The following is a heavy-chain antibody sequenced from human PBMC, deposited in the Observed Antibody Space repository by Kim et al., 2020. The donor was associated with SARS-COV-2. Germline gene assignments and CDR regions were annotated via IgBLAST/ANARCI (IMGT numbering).Heavy chain of an antibody. D-gene: IGHD3-22*01. Sequence: GGSLRLSCAASGFSFSNYWMHWVRQAPGKVLVWVARIKTDGSTTAYADSVKGRFTISRDNAKNTLYLQMSSLRAENTAVYFCARDWKWLINDYWGQGTLVTVSS. J-gene: IGHJ4*02. CDR2: IKTDGSTT. CDR1: GFSFSNYW. V-gene: IGHV3-74*01. CDR3: ARDWKWLINDY.